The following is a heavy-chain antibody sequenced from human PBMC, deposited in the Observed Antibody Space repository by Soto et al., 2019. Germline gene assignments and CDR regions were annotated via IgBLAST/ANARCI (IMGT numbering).Heavy chain of an antibody. J-gene: IGHJ4*02. CDR2: IYYSGST. D-gene: IGHD2-15*01. V-gene: IGHV4-31*03. Sequence: SETLSLTCTVSGGSISSGGYYWSWIRQHPGKGLEWIGYIYYSGSTYYNPSLKSRVTISVDTSKNQFSLKLSSVTAADTAVHYCARGYCSGGSCTDYFDYWGQGTLVTVSS. CDR1: GGSISSGGYY. CDR3: ARGYCSGGSCTDYFDY.